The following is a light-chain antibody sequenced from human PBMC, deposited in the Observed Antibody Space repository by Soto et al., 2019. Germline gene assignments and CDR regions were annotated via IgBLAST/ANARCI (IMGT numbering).Light chain of an antibody. J-gene: IGKJ1*01. Sequence: EIVFTQSPATLSLSPGERATLSCRASQSVSSYLAWCQQKPGQAPRLLIYDASNRATGIPARFSGSGSGTDFTLTISSLEPEDFAVYYCQQRSNWPWTFGQGTKVDIK. CDR1: QSVSSY. CDR3: QQRSNWPWT. CDR2: DAS. V-gene: IGKV3-11*01.